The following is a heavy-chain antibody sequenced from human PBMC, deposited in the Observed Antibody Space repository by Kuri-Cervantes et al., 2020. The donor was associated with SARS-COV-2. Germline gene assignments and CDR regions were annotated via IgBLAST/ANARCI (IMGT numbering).Heavy chain of an antibody. J-gene: IGHJ4*02. CDR2: ISSSSSTI. D-gene: IGHD6-13*01. Sequence: GGSLRLSCAASGFTFSSYSMNWVRQAPGKGLEWVSYISSSSSTIYYADSVKGRFTISRDNAKNSLCLQMNSLRAEDTAVYYCAREISQSIAAAGTPLDYWGQGTLVTVSS. CDR3: AREISQSIAAAGTPLDY. CDR1: GFTFSSYS. V-gene: IGHV3-48*01.